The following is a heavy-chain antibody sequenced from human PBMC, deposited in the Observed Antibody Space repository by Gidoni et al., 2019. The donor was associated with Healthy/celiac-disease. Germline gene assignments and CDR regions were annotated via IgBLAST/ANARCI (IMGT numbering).Heavy chain of an antibody. J-gene: IGHJ3*02. D-gene: IGHD4-17*01. Sequence: QVQLVQSGAEVKKPGDSVKVSCKASGYTFTSDGISWVRQAPGQGLEWMGWISAYNGNTNYAQKLQGRVTMTTDTSTSTAYMELRSLRSDDTAVYYCARDLPPATVVTPAGLHAFDIWGQGTMVTVSS. CDR2: ISAYNGNT. CDR3: ARDLPPATVVTPAGLHAFDI. CDR1: GYTFTSDG. V-gene: IGHV1-18*01.